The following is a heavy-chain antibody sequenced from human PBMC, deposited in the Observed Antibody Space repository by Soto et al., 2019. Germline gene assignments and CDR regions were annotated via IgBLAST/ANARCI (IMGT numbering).Heavy chain of an antibody. J-gene: IGHJ3*02. CDR2: ISSSSSTI. Sequence: GGSLRLSCAASGFTFSSYSMNWVRQAPGKGLEWVSYISSSSSTIYYADSVKGRFTISRDNAKNSLYLQMNSLRAEDTALYYCARHHSTGWELPLAFDIWGQGTMVTVSS. V-gene: IGHV3-48*01. D-gene: IGHD1-26*01. CDR3: ARHHSTGWELPLAFDI. CDR1: GFTFSSYS.